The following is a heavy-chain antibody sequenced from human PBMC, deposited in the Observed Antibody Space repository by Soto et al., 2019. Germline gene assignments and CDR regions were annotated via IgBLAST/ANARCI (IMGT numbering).Heavy chain of an antibody. CDR3: ARDSWDHIVGNYYCGMDV. J-gene: IGHJ6*02. V-gene: IGHV1-2*04. Sequence: ASVKVSCKASGYTFTGYYMHWVRQAPGQGLEWMGWINPNSGGTNYAQKFQGWVTMTRDTSISTAYMELSRLRSDDTAVYYCARDSWDHIVGNYYCGMDVWGQGTTVTVSS. D-gene: IGHD2-15*01. CDR1: GYTFTGYY. CDR2: INPNSGGT.